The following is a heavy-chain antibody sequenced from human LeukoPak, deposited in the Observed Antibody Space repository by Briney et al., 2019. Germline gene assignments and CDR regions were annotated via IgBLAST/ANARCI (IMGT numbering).Heavy chain of an antibody. V-gene: IGHV4-59*11. Sequence: SETLSLTCTVSGGSISSHYWSWLRQPPGKGLEWIGLIYYSGSTNYNPSLKSRVTISVDTSKNQFSLKLSSVTAADTAVYYCARELAAGPTLWGQGTLVTVSS. CDR3: ARELAAGPTL. CDR1: GGSISSHY. CDR2: IYYSGST. J-gene: IGHJ4*02. D-gene: IGHD6-13*01.